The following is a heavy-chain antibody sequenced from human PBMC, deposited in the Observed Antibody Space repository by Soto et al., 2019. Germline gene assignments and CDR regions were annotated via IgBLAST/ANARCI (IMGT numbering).Heavy chain of an antibody. CDR1: GGPISSYY. CDR3: ASTRYSSGWYRVYFDY. J-gene: IGHJ4*02. D-gene: IGHD6-19*01. V-gene: IGHV4-59*01. Sequence: PSETLSLTCTVSGGPISSYYWSWIRQPPGKGLEWIGYIYYSGSTNYNPSLKSRVTISVDTSKNQFSLKLSSVTAADTAVYYCASTRYSSGWYRVYFDYWGQGTLVTVSS. CDR2: IYYSGST.